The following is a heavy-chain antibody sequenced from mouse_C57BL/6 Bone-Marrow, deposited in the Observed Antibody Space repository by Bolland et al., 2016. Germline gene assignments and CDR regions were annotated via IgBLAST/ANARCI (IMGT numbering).Heavy chain of an antibody. CDR3: TRAYYGIAMGY. D-gene: IGHD1-1*01. Sequence: YADTVKGRFTISRDNARKTLYLQMSSLKSEDTAMYYCTRAYYGIAMGYWGQGTS. V-gene: IGHV5-9-1*02. J-gene: IGHJ4*01.